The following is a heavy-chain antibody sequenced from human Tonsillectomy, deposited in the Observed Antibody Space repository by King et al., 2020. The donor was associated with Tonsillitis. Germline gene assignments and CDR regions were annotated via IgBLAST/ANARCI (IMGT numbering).Heavy chain of an antibody. D-gene: IGHD4-11*01. J-gene: IGHJ5*02. V-gene: IGHV4-34*01. Sequence: QVQLPQWGAGLLKPSETLSLPCAVYGGSFSVYYWSWIRQPPGKGLEWIGEINHYGSANYNPSLRSRVTISVDTSKNQISLKLTSVTAADTAVYYCAGTPGNYFDPWGQGTLVTVSS. CDR3: AGTPGNYFDP. CDR1: GGSFSVYY. CDR2: INHYGSA.